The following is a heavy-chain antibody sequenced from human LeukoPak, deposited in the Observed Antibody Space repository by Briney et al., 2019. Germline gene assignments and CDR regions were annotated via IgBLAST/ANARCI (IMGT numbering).Heavy chain of an antibody. J-gene: IGHJ4*02. V-gene: IGHV3-30*04. D-gene: IGHD3-22*01. CDR1: GFTFSSYA. CDR3: AKVFCSSGY. CDR2: ISYDGSNK. Sequence: GGSLRLSCAASGFTFSSYAMHWVRQAPGKGLEWVAVISYDGSNKYYADSVKGRFTISRDNSKNTLYLQMNSLRAEDTAVYYCAKVFCSSGYGGQGTLVTVSS.